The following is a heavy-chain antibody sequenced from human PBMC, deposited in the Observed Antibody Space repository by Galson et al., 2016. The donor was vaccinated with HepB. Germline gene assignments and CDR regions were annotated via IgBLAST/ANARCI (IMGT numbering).Heavy chain of an antibody. Sequence: SLRLSCAASGFTFSSYSMNWVRQAPGKGLEWVSSISSSSSYIYYADSVKGRFTISRDNAKKSVYLQMNSLRAEDTAVYYCARDYGRAYCGGDCYEFDYWGQGTLVTVSS. CDR1: GFTFSSYS. CDR2: ISSSSSYI. J-gene: IGHJ4*02. D-gene: IGHD2-21*02. CDR3: ARDYGRAYCGGDCYEFDY. V-gene: IGHV3-21*01.